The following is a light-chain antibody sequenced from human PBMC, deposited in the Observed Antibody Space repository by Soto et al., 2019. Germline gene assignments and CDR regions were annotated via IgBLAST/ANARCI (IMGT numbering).Light chain of an antibody. J-gene: IGKJ1*01. CDR2: GAS. V-gene: IGKV3-20*01. CDR1: QSVSSSY. CDR3: QQYDTSPWT. Sequence: VVLTQSPATLSLSPGERGTLSCGASQSVSSSYLAWFQQKPGQAPRLLIYGASTRATGIPDSFSGSGSGTDFTLTISRLEPEDFAVYYCQQYDTSPWTFGQGTKVDIK.